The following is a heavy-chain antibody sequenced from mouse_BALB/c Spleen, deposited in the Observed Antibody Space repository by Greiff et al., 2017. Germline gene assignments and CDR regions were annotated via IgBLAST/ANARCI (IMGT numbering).Heavy chain of an antibody. Sequence: EVLLVESGGGLVQPGGSLRLSCATSGYTFTDYYMSWVRQPPGKALEWLGFIRNKANGYTTEYSASVKGRFTISRDNSQSILYLQMNTLRAEDSATYYCARDRGDRYDEFADWGEGTLVTVSA. V-gene: IGHV7-3*02. J-gene: IGHJ3*01. CDR3: ARDRGDRYDEFAD. CDR2: IRNKANGYTT. D-gene: IGHD2-14*01. CDR1: GYTFTDYY.